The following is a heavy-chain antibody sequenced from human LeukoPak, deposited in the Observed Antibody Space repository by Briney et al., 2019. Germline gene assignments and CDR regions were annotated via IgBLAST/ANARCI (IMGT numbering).Heavy chain of an antibody. CDR1: GYTFTGYY. D-gene: IGHD6-19*01. V-gene: IGHV1-2*02. CDR2: INPNSGGT. J-gene: IGHJ4*02. CDR3: ARAPRDYSSGRFDY. Sequence: GASVKVSCKASGYTFTGYYMHWVRQAPGQGLEWMGWINPNSGGTNYAQKFQGRVTMTRDTSISTAYMELSRLRSDDTAVYYCARAPRDYSSGRFDYWGQGTLVTVSS.